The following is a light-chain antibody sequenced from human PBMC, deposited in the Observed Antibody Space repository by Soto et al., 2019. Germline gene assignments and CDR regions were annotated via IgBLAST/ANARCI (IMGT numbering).Light chain of an antibody. CDR1: QSLSSW. V-gene: IGKV1-5*01. CDR2: DAS. Sequence: THTPGNLNVSVGESVTITCRASQSLSSWLAWYPQXPGKAPKILIYDASSLESGVPSRFSGSGSGTEFTLTICSLQPDYCATYYCQQYNNYSTFGQGTRVEIK. CDR3: QQYNNYST. J-gene: IGKJ1*01.